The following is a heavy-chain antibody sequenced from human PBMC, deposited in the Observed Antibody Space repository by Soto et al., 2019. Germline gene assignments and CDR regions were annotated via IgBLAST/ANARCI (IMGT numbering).Heavy chain of an antibody. D-gene: IGHD1-26*01. CDR3: ARGGGSDSFDY. J-gene: IGHJ4*02. CDR2: INHLETT. V-gene: IGHV4-30-2*01. CDR1: GASITFGGYS. Sequence: LSLTCTVSGASITFGGYSWSWIRQTPGKGLEWIGYINHLETTFYNPSFESRLTLSIDRAKNQFSLKLHSMSAADRAVYFCARGGGSDSFDYWGQGMLVTVSS.